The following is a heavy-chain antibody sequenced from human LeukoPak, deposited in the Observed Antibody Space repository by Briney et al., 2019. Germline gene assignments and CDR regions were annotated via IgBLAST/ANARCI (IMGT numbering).Heavy chain of an antibody. J-gene: IGHJ4*02. D-gene: IGHD3-22*01. Sequence: PSETLSLTCTVSGGSISTDYWSWIRQPPGKGLDWIGYVSFGGGTNYNPSLKSRVITSADTSKNQFSLNLTSVTAADTAVYYCARLEGGYYDSSGEVGYWGQGTLVTVSS. CDR2: VSFGGGT. V-gene: IGHV4-59*01. CDR1: GGSISTDY. CDR3: ARLEGGYYDSSGEVGY.